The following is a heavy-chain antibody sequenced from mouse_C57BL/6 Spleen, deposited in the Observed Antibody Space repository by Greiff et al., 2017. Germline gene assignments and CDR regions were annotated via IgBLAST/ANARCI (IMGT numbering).Heavy chain of an antibody. V-gene: IGHV1-18*01. CDR1: GYTFTDYN. D-gene: IGHD2-1*01. CDR2: INPNNGGT. CDR3: ARGDGNYEGFAY. J-gene: IGHJ3*01. Sequence: VQLQQSGPELVKPGASVKIPCKASGYTFTDYNMDWVKQSHGKSLEWIGDINPNNGGTIYNQKFKGKATLTVDKSSSTAYMEIRSLTSEDTAVYYCARGDGNYEGFAYWGQGTLVTVSA.